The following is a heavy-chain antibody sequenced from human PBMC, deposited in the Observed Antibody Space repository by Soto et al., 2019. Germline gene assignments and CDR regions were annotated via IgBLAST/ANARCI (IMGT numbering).Heavy chain of an antibody. Sequence: SETLSLTCTVSGGSISSGGYYWSWIRQHPGKGLEWIGYIYTSGSTNYNPSLKSRVTMSVDTSKNQFSLKLSSVTAADTAVYYCARDSGYCSGGSCYAGLNWFDPWGQGTLVTVSS. V-gene: IGHV4-61*08. CDR3: ARDSGYCSGGSCYAGLNWFDP. CDR1: GGSISSGGYY. D-gene: IGHD2-15*01. J-gene: IGHJ5*02. CDR2: IYTSGST.